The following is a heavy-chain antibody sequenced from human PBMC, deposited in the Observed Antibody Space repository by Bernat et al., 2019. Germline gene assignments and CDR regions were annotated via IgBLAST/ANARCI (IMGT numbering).Heavy chain of an antibody. D-gene: IGHD6-13*01. CDR3: AKRIAAAGSQPGYYYYYGMDV. Sequence: EVQLLESGGGLVQPGGSLRLSCAASGFTFSSYAMSWVRQAPGKGLEWVSAISGSGGSTYYADSVKGRFTISRDNSKNTLYLQMNSLRAEDTAVYYCAKRIAAAGSQPGYYYYYGMDVWGQGTTVTVSS. V-gene: IGHV3-23*01. CDR2: ISGSGGST. CDR1: GFTFSSYA. J-gene: IGHJ6*02.